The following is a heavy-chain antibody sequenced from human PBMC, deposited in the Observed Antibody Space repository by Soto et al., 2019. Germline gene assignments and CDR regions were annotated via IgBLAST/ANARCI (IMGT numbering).Heavy chain of an antibody. CDR3: ARANPRECELPYYFHY. Sequence: QVQLVESGGGVVQPGRSLRLSCAASGFTFSSYAMHWVRQAPGKGLEWVAVISYDGSNKYYADSVKGRFTNSRDNSKNTLYLQMNTLRAEDTAVYYCARANPRECELPYYFHYWGQGTLVTVSS. CDR1: GFTFSSYA. CDR2: ISYDGSNK. D-gene: IGHD1-26*01. V-gene: IGHV3-30-3*01. J-gene: IGHJ4*02.